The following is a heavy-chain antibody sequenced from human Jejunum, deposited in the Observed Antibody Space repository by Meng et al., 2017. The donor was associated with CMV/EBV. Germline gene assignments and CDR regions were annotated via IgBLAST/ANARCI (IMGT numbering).Heavy chain of an antibody. CDR1: FTLSSNA. CDR2: VSYDGGTQ. D-gene: IGHD2/OR15-2a*01. J-gene: IGHJ4*02. CDR3: ARDGRANSEYPYFDY. Sequence: FTLSSNAMHWVRQAPGKGLEWVAVVSYDGGTQYYADSVKGRFTISRDNVKNSLYLQMDSLTTEDTALYYCARDGRANSEYPYFDYWGQGTLVTVSS. V-gene: IGHV3-30*14.